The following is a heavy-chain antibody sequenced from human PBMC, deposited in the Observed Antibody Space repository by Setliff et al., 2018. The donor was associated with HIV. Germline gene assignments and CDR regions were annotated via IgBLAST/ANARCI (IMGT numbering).Heavy chain of an antibody. Sequence: PSETLSLTCTVSGGSISSYYWSWIRQPPGKGLEWIGYIYTSGSTNYNPSLKSRVTISVDTSKNQFSLKLSSVTAADTAVYYCARGPPHYNFWSGYYTAYYYYYYMDVWGKGTTVTVSS. CDR3: ARGPPHYNFWSGYYTAYYYYYYMDV. CDR2: IYTSGST. V-gene: IGHV4-4*08. CDR1: GGSISSYY. J-gene: IGHJ6*03. D-gene: IGHD3-3*01.